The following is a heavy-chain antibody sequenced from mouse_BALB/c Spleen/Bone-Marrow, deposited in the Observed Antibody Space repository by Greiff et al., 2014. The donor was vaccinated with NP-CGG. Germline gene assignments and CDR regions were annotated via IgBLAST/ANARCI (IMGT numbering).Heavy chain of an antibody. CDR1: GYTFSSYW. D-gene: IGHD2-14*01. J-gene: IGHJ3*01. CDR3: ARGAYYRYDGFAY. V-gene: IGHV1-87*01. CDR2: IYPGDGDT. Sequence: QVTLKESGAELARPGASVKLSCKASGYTFSSYWMQWVKQRPGQGLEWIGSIYPGDGDTRYTQKFKGKATLTADKSSSTAYMQLSSLASEDSAVYYCARGAYYRYDGFAYWGQGTLVTVSA.